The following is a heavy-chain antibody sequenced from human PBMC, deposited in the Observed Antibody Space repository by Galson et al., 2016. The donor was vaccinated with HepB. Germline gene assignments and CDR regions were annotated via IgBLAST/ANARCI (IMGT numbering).Heavy chain of an antibody. CDR2: MSYGGSNK. CDR3: AREGGLRCFDY. Sequence: SLRLSCAASGFTVSNNYMSWVRQAPGKGLEWLAIMSYGGSNKHYADSVKGRFTISRDNSKNMLSLQMNSLRPEDTALYYCAREGGLRCFDYWGQGTLVTVSS. J-gene: IGHJ4*02. CDR1: GFTVSNNY. D-gene: IGHD3-10*01. V-gene: IGHV3-30*03.